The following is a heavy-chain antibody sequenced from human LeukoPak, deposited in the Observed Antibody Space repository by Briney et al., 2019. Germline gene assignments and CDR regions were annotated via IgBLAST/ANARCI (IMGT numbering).Heavy chain of an antibody. D-gene: IGHD2-15*01. CDR2: IWYDGNNK. Sequence: PGGSLRLSCAASGFTFSSYGMHWVRQAPGKGLEWVAVIWYDGNNKYYADSVKGRFTISRDNSKNTLYLQMNSLRAEDTAVYYCARGSYCSGGSCYSSAFDIWGQGTMVTVSS. V-gene: IGHV3-33*01. CDR3: ARGSYCSGGSCYSSAFDI. J-gene: IGHJ3*02. CDR1: GFTFSSYG.